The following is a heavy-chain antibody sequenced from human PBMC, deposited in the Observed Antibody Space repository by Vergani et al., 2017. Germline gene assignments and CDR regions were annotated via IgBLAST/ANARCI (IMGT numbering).Heavy chain of an antibody. V-gene: IGHV3-9*01. Sequence: EVQLVESGGGLVQPGRSLRLSCAASGFTFDDYAMHWVRQAPGKGLEWVSGSSWNSGSIGYADSVKGRVTISRDNAKNSLYLQMNSLRAEDTALYYCAKDSTAMVTIVDYWGQGTLVTVSS. CDR2: SSWNSGSI. CDR1: GFTFDDYA. D-gene: IGHD5-18*01. CDR3: AKDSTAMVTIVDY. J-gene: IGHJ4*02.